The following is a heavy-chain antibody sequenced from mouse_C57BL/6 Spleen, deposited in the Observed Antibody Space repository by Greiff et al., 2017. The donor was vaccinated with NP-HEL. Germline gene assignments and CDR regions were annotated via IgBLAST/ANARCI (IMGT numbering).Heavy chain of an antibody. CDR2: IHPNSGST. CDR3: ARSYYYGSFYYYAMDY. D-gene: IGHD1-1*01. J-gene: IGHJ4*01. CDR1: GYTFTSYW. Sequence: VQLQQPGAELVKPGASVKLSCKASGYTFTSYWMHWVKQRPGQGLEWIGMIHPNSGSTNYNKKFKSKATLTVDKSSSTAYMQLSSLTSEDSAVYYCARSYYYGSFYYYAMDYWGQGTSVTVSS. V-gene: IGHV1-64*01.